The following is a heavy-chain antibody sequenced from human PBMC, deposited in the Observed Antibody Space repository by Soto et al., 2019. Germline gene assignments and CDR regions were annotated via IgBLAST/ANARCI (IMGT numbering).Heavy chain of an antibody. D-gene: IGHD3-16*01. CDR3: AKDLSDYVWGSSLDY. CDR1: GFTFSSYG. Sequence: GWSLRLSCAASGFTFSSYGMHWVRQAPGKGLEWVAVISYDGSNKYYADSVKGRFTISRDNSKNTLYLQMNSLRAEDTAVYYCAKDLSDYVWGSSLDYWGQGTLVTVSS. J-gene: IGHJ4*02. CDR2: ISYDGSNK. V-gene: IGHV3-30*18.